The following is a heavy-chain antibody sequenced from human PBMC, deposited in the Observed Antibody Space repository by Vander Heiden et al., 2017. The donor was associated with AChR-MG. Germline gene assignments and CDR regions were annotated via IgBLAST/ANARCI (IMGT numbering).Heavy chain of an antibody. CDR2: ISWNSGSI. V-gene: IGHV3-9*01. CDR3: AKDMRGGGGGVPAANWFDP. Sequence: EVQLVESGGGLVQPGRSLRLSCAASGFTFDDYAMHGVRQAPGKGREWVSGISWNSGSIGYADSVKGRFTISRDNAKTSLYLKMNSLRAEDTALYYCAKDMRGGGGGVPAANWFDPWGQGTLVTVSS. CDR1: GFTFDDYA. J-gene: IGHJ5*02. D-gene: IGHD2-2*01.